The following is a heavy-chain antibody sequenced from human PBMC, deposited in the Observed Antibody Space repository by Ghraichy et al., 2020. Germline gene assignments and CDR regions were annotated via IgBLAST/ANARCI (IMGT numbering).Heavy chain of an antibody. V-gene: IGHV3-23*01. J-gene: IGHJ4*02. CDR1: GFTFRNYA. D-gene: IGHD1-14*01. Sequence: GSLRLSCAASGFTFRNYAMTWVRQAPGKGLEWVSAISGSGNTTHYADSVKGRFTISRDNSRNMLYLRMNSLRAEDTAVYYCAKDANHVGLFDAWGLGTLVTISS. CDR2: ISGSGNTT. CDR3: AKDANHVGLFDA.